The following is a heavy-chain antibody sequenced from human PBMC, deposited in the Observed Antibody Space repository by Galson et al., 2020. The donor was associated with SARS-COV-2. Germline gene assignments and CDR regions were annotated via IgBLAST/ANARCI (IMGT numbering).Heavy chain of an antibody. Sequence: GGSLRLSCAASGFTFSSYGMHWVRQAPGKGLEWVAVISYDGSNKYYADSVKGRFTISRDNSKNTLYLQMNSLRAEDTAVYYCAKGPWYSSGGYFFYYWGQGSLVTVSS. CDR2: ISYDGSNK. CDR1: GFTFSSYG. V-gene: IGHV3-30*18. J-gene: IGHJ4*02. CDR3: AKGPWYSSGGYFFYY. D-gene: IGHD6-19*01.